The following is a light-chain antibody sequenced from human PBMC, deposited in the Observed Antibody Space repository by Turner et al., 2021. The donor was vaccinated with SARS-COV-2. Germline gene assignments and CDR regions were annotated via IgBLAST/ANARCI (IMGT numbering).Light chain of an antibody. Sequence: PGERATLSCRASQSVSSSYLAWYQQKPGQAPRLLIYGASSRATGIPDRFSGSGSGTDFTLTISRLEPEDFAVYYCQQYGSSPLTFGGGTKVEIK. J-gene: IGKJ4*01. CDR1: QSVSSSY. CDR3: QQYGSSPLT. V-gene: IGKV3-20*01. CDR2: GAS.